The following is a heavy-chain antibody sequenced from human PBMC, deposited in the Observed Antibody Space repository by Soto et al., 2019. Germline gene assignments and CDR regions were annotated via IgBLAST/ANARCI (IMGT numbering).Heavy chain of an antibody. CDR1: GGTFSSYT. Sequence: SVKVSCKASGGTFSSYTIRWVRQAPGQRLEWMGRIIPILGIANYAQKFQGRVTITADKSTSTAYMELSSLRSEDTAVYYCAIDTDYDILTGNPADYWGQGTLVTVSS. D-gene: IGHD3-9*01. J-gene: IGHJ4*02. CDR3: AIDTDYDILTGNPADY. CDR2: IIPILGIA. V-gene: IGHV1-69*04.